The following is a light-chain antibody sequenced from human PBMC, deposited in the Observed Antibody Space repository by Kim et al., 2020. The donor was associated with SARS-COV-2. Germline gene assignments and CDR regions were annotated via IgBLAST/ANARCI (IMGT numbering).Light chain of an antibody. CDR3: QQYYSTPLT. CDR1: QSVLYSSNNKNY. V-gene: IGKV4-1*01. CDR2: WAS. Sequence: ATINCKSRQSVLYSSNNKNYLAWYQQKPGQPPKLLIYWASTRESGVPYRFSGSGSGTDFTLTISSLQAEDVAVYYCQQYYSTPLTFGGGTKVDIK. J-gene: IGKJ4*01.